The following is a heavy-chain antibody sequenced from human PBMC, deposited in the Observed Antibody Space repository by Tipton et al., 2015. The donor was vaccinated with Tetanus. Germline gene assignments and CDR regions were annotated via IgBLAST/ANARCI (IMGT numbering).Heavy chain of an antibody. CDR2: SWYDGTDK. Sequence: CAASGFIFSSYGIHWVRQAPGKGLEWVAVSWYDGTDKYYADSVKGRFTISRDISKYTLYLQMNSLRAEDTAVYYCAREADCSGGSCFSGDFDNWGQGTQVTVSS. J-gene: IGHJ4*02. V-gene: IGHV3-33*01. CDR3: AREADCSGGSCFSGDFDN. D-gene: IGHD2-15*01. CDR1: GFIFSSYG.